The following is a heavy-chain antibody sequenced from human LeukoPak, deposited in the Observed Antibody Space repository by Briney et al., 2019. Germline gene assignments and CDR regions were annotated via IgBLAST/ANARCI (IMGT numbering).Heavy chain of an antibody. CDR3: ARDGYSYGFFDY. CDR1: GFTFSSFE. CDR2: IRSSGSTR. D-gene: IGHD5-18*01. V-gene: IGHV3-48*03. Sequence: PGRSLRLSCAASGFTFSSFEMNWVRQAPGKGLEWVSHIRSSGSTRYYADSVKGRFTISRDNAKNSLYLQMNSLRAEDTGVYYCARDGYSYGFFDYWGQGSLVTVSS. J-gene: IGHJ4*02.